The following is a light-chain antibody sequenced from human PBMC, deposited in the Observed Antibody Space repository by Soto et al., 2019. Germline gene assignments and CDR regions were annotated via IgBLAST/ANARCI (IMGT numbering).Light chain of an antibody. CDR2: GAS. V-gene: IGKV3-20*01. Sequence: EIALTQSPGTLSLSPGERVTLSCRASQSVSNNYLAWYQQKPGQAPRLLIYGASNRATGIPDRFSGSGSGTDFTLTISRLEPEDFAVYYCQQYGSSGTFGQGTKVDIK. CDR1: QSVSNNY. CDR3: QQYGSSGT. J-gene: IGKJ1*01.